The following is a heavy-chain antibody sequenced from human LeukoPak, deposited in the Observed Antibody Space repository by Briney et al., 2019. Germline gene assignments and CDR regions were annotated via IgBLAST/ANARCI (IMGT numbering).Heavy chain of an antibody. J-gene: IGHJ4*02. CDR2: IWYDGSNK. CDR1: GFTFSSYG. V-gene: IGHV3-33*01. Sequence: PGGSLRLSCAASGFTFSSYGMHWVRQAPGKGLEWVAVIWYDGSNKYYADSVKGRFTISRDNSKNTLYLQMNSLRAEDTAVYYCARRYNWNDLDYWGQGTLVPVSS. CDR3: ARRYNWNDLDY. D-gene: IGHD1-1*01.